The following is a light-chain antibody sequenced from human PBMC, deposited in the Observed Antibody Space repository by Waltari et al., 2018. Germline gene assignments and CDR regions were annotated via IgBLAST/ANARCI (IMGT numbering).Light chain of an antibody. J-gene: IGKJ4*01. CDR3: QQGSILPLT. CDR1: ESVYKY. V-gene: IGKV3-11*01. Sequence: EVVLTQSPVTLSLSAGERASLYCRASESVYKYLAWYQQRPGQPPRLLIYDTSNRAAGVPGRFSGSGYGTDFTLTITSLEAEDFAVYFCQQGSILPLTFGGGTRVEIK. CDR2: DTS.